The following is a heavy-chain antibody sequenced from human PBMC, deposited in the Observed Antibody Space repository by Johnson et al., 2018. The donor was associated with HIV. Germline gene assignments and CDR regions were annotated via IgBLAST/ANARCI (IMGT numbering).Heavy chain of an antibody. Sequence: VQLVEYGGGVVQPGRSLRLSCAASGFTFSSYAMHWVRQAPGKGLEWVAVISYDGSNKYYADSVKGRFTISRDNSKNTLYLQMNSLRAEDTAVYYCARDQLAIVVVTADAFDIWGQGTMVTVSS. CDR3: ARDQLAIVVVTADAFDI. CDR2: ISYDGSNK. J-gene: IGHJ3*02. V-gene: IGHV3-30-3*01. D-gene: IGHD2-21*02. CDR1: GFTFSSYA.